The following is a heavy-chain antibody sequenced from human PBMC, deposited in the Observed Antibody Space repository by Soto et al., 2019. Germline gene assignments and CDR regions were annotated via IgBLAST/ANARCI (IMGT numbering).Heavy chain of an antibody. CDR3: ARPAKYSGSYWAPRHYYYGMHV. J-gene: IGHJ6*02. CDR2: IIPIFGTA. D-gene: IGHD1-26*01. V-gene: IGHV1-69*13. Sequence: SVKVSCKASGGTFSSYAISWVRQAPGQGLEWMGGIIPIFGTANYAQKFQGRVTITADESTSTAYMELSSLRSEDTAVYYCARPAKYSGSYWAPRHYYYGMHVWGQGTTVTVSS. CDR1: GGTFSSYA.